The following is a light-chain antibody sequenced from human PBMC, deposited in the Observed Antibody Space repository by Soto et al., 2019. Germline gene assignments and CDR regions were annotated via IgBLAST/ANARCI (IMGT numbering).Light chain of an antibody. CDR2: AAS. CDR3: QQYGSSPKLT. CDR1: QSVSSNY. V-gene: IGKV3-20*01. Sequence: EIMLTQSPDTLSLSPGEGATLSCRASQSVSSNYLAWYQQKPGQAPRLLIYAASSRATGIPDRFSGSGSGTDFTLTISRLEPEDFAVYYCQQYGSSPKLTFGGGTKVDI. J-gene: IGKJ4*01.